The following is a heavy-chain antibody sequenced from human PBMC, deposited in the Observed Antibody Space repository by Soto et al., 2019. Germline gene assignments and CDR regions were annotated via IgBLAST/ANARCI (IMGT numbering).Heavy chain of an antibody. CDR1: GLTLSNYW. V-gene: IGHV3-74*03. CDR3: AKVKGGSGARGDPLDL. Sequence: EVQLVESGGGPVQAGGSLRLSCAASGLTLSNYWMQWVRQGPGKGLLWVAHINSDGITPKYAESVKGRFTISRDDAKNMLYLQMNSLRHDDTAVYYCAKVKGGSGARGDPLDLWGQGILVTVSS. J-gene: IGHJ5*02. CDR2: INSDGITP. D-gene: IGHD2-15*01.